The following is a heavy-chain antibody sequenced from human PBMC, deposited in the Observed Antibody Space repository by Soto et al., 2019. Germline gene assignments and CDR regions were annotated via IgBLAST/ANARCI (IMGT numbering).Heavy chain of an antibody. J-gene: IGHJ6*02. CDR1: GGSISSGDYY. CDR3: ARVVHLEWFLYGMDV. V-gene: IGHV4-61*08. D-gene: IGHD3-3*01. CDR2: IYYSGST. Sequence: PSETLSLTCTVSGGSISSGDYYWSWIRQPPGKGLEWIGYIYYSGSTNYNPSLKSRVTISVDTSKNQFSLKLSSVTAADTAVYYCARVVHLEWFLYGMDVWGQGTTVTVSS.